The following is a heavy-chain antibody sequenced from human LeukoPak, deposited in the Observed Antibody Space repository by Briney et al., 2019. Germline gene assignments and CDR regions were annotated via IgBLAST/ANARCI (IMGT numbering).Heavy chain of an antibody. J-gene: IGHJ6*03. CDR1: GFTFDDYA. V-gene: IGHV3-20*04. D-gene: IGHD5-18*01. CDR2: IKWNGGGT. CDR3: ARLHRYGYYYYYMDV. Sequence: GGSLRLSCAASGFTFDDYAMHWVRQAPGKGLEWASGIKWNGGGTGYADSVKGRFTISRDNAKNSLYLQMSSLRADDTALYFCARLHRYGYYYYYMDVWGKGTTVSVSS.